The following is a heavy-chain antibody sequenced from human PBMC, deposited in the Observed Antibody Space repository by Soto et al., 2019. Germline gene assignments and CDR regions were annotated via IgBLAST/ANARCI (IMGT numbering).Heavy chain of an antibody. CDR2: INAGNGNT. V-gene: IGHV1-3*01. CDR1: GYTFTSYA. J-gene: IGHJ5*02. CDR3: ARIELERLGGWFGP. Sequence: QVQLVQSGAEVKKPGASVKVSCKASGYTFTSYAMHWVRQAPGQRLEWMGWINAGNGNTKYSQKFQGRVTITRDTSAGTAYMELGSLGSGGAAVYYCARIELERLGGWFGPWGQGTLVTVSS. D-gene: IGHD1-1*01.